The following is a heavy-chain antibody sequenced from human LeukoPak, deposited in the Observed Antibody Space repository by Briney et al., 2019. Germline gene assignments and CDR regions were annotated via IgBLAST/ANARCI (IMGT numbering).Heavy chain of an antibody. D-gene: IGHD3-10*02. V-gene: IGHV3-48*04. Sequence: PTGGSLRLSCAASGFTFSSYSMNWVRQAPGKGLDWVSYISSSGSTIYYADSVKGRFTISRDNAKNSLYLQMNSLRAEDTAVYYCAELGITMIGGVWGKGTTVTISS. CDR3: AELGITMIGGV. CDR2: ISSSGSTI. J-gene: IGHJ6*04. CDR1: GFTFSSYS.